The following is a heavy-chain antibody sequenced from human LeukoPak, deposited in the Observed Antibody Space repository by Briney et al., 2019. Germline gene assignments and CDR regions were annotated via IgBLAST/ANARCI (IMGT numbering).Heavy chain of an antibody. CDR2: IKQDGSEK. CDR3: ASALMITFGGVNDY. CDR1: GFTFSDYY. Sequence: GGSLRLSCAASGFTFSDYYMSWIRQAPGKGLEWVANIKQDGSEKKYVDSVKGRFTISRDNTQNSLYLQMNSLRAEDTAVYYCASALMITFGGVNDYWGQGTLVTVSS. D-gene: IGHD3-16*01. V-gene: IGHV3-7*01. J-gene: IGHJ4*02.